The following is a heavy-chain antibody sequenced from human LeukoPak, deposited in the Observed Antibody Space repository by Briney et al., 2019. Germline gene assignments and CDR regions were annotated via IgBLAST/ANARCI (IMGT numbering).Heavy chain of an antibody. Sequence: GRSLRLSCAVSGFTFSRYSMNWVRQAPGPGLEWISYISSSSGTIYYADSVKGRFTISRDNAKNSLYLQMNSLRAEDSALYYCATSYYYDSSDYLYYFEYWGQGTLVTVSS. CDR2: ISSSSGTI. J-gene: IGHJ4*02. V-gene: IGHV3-48*04. CDR1: GFTFSRYS. CDR3: ATSYYYDSSDYLYYFEY. D-gene: IGHD3-22*01.